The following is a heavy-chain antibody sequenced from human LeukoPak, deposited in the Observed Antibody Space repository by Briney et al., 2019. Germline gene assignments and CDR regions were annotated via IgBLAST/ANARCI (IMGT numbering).Heavy chain of an antibody. CDR3: ARGLGHSTSDY. D-gene: IGHD6-6*01. J-gene: IGHJ4*02. Sequence: PSETLSLTCAVYGGSISGYYWNWIRQPPGKGLEWIGETNHSGSTNYNPSLKSRVTMSVDTSKNQFSLKLSSVTAADTAVYYCARGLGHSTSDYWGQGTLVTVSS. V-gene: IGHV4-34*01. CDR2: TNHSGST. CDR1: GGSISGYY.